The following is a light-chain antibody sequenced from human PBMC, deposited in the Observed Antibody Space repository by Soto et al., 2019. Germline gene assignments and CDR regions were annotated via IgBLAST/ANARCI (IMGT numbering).Light chain of an antibody. CDR2: DAS. Sequence: AIQLTQSPSSLSASVGDRVTITCRASQGISSALAWYQQKPGKAPKLLIYDASSLESGVPSRFSGSGPGTDFTLTISSLQPEDFAVYYCQQYNNWPPWTFGQGTKVDIK. J-gene: IGKJ1*01. V-gene: IGKV1D-13*01. CDR1: QGISSA. CDR3: QQYNNWPPWT.